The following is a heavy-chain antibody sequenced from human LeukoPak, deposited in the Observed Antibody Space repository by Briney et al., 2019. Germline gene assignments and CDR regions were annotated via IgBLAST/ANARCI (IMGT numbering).Heavy chain of an antibody. CDR3: ARQAGGSINAFDI. Sequence: SETLSPTCAVSGYSISSGYYWGWIRPPPGKGLEWIGTIYQSGSTYYNSSLKSRVAISVDTSKNQFSLKLSSVTAADTAVYYCARQAGGSINAFDIWGQGTMVTVSS. CDR2: IYQSGST. V-gene: IGHV4-38-2*01. J-gene: IGHJ3*02. D-gene: IGHD3-3*02. CDR1: GYSISSGYY.